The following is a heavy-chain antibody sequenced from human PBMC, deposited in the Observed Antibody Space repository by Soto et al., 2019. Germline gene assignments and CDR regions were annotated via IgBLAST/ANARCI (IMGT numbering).Heavy chain of an antibody. D-gene: IGHD3-10*01. CDR1: GGTFSSYA. CDR3: ARGGITMVRGVIITSGMDV. J-gene: IGHJ6*02. CDR2: IIPIFGTA. V-gene: IGHV1-69*13. Sequence: SVKVSCKASGGTFSSYASSWVRQAPGQGLEWMGGIIPIFGTANYAQKFQGRVTITADESTSTAYMELSSLRSEDTAVYYCARGGITMVRGVIITSGMDVWGQGTTVTVS.